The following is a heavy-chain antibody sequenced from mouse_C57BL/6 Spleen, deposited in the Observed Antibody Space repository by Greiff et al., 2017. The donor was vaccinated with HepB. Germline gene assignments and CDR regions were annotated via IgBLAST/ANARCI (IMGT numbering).Heavy chain of an antibody. V-gene: IGHV5-17*01. Sequence: EVQLVESGGGLVKPGGSLKLSCAASGFTFSDYGMHWVRQAPEKGLEWVAYISSGSSTIYYADTVKGRFPISRDNAKNTLFLQITSLRSEDTAMYYCARRTTPHAMDYWGQGTSVTVAS. CDR1: GFTFSDYG. CDR3: ARRTTPHAMDY. J-gene: IGHJ4*01. D-gene: IGHD1-1*01. CDR2: ISSGSSTI.